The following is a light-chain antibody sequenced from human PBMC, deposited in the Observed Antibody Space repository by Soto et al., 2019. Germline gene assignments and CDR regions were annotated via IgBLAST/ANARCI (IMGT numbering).Light chain of an antibody. V-gene: IGKV1-39*01. J-gene: IGKJ1*01. CDR1: QTIGTY. CDR2: DAS. CDR3: QQSYKTPLT. Sequence: IEVTQSPSSLAASLGDRVTITCRASQTIGTYVNWYRQKSGAAPELLIYDASTLQSGVPSRFRGGAYGTDFTLTISSLQLDDFASYCCQQSYKTPLTFGQGTKVEIK.